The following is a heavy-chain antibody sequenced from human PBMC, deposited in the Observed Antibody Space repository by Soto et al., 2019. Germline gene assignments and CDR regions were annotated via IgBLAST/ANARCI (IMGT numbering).Heavy chain of an antibody. J-gene: IGHJ4*02. CDR2: ISAYNGNT. Sequence: QVQLVQSGAEVKKPGASVKVSCKASGYTFTNYAFSWVRQAPGQGLEWMGWISAYNGNTNYPQKLQGRVTMTTHTSPSTAYMELRSLRSDDTVVYYCARDLAAAGPFDCWGQGTLVTVSS. CDR1: GYTFTNYA. CDR3: ARDLAAAGPFDC. V-gene: IGHV1-18*01. D-gene: IGHD6-13*01.